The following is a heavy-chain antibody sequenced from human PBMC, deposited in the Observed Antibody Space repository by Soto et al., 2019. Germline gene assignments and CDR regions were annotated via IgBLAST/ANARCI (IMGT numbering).Heavy chain of an antibody. V-gene: IGHV1-18*04. CDR3: ASGGWNHGPGPFDW. D-gene: IGHD1-1*01. CDR1: GYTFTNYG. CDR2: ISAYNGKT. Sequence: QVQWVQSGTEVKTPGASVKVSCHASGYTFTNYGINCVRQAPGQGLEWMAWISAYNGKTHHAPFVQDRVNMTPDTWTRTADMELTSLRSDGTAVYSCASGGWNHGPGPFDWWGQGTRVTVSS. J-gene: IGHJ3*01.